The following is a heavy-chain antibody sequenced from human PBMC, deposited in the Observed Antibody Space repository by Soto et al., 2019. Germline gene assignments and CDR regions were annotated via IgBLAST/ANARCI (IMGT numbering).Heavy chain of an antibody. CDR1: GYTFTGYY. D-gene: IGHD7-27*01. J-gene: IGHJ2*01. V-gene: IGHV1-2*04. CDR2: IKPNSGGT. Sequence: QVQLVQSGAEVKKPGASVKVSCKASGYTFTGYYMHWVRQAPGQGLVWMGWIKPNSGGTNYAQKFQGWVTMTRDTSISRAYMELSRLRSDDTAVYYCARELTGDSPLDWYFDLWGRGTLVTVSS. CDR3: ARELTGDSPLDWYFDL.